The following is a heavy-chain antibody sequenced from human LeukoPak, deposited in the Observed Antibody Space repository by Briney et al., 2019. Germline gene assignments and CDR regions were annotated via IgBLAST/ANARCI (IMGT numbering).Heavy chain of an antibody. CDR3: ARGFYDFWSGYLYYFDY. Sequence: ASVKVSCKASGYTFTNYAIHWVRQAPGQRLEWMGWINAGYSNTKYSQKFQGRVTITMDTSASTAYMELSSLRSEDTAVYYCARGFYDFWSGYLYYFDYWGQGTLVTVSS. J-gene: IGHJ4*02. CDR2: INAGYSNT. V-gene: IGHV1-3*01. CDR1: GYTFTNYA. D-gene: IGHD3-3*01.